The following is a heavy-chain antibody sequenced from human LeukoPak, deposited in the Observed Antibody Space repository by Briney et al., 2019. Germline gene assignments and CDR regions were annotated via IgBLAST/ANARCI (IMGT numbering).Heavy chain of an antibody. V-gene: IGHV3-64D*06. D-gene: IGHD1-20*01. CDR2: ISTDGGSI. J-gene: IGHJ4*02. CDR1: GFTFSNYA. CDR3: VPRGEVTGYFDY. Sequence: GGSLRLSCSASGFTFSNYAMHWVRQAPGKGLEFVSVISTDGGSIHYADSVTGRFTISRDNSKSTLYLEMNSLRPEDTAVYYCVPRGEVTGYFDYWGQGTLVTVSS.